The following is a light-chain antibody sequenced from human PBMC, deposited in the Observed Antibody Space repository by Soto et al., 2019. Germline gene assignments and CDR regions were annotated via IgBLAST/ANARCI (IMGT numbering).Light chain of an antibody. V-gene: IGKV3-11*01. CDR1: QTVSNY. Sequence: EIVLTQSPATLSLSPGERATLSCRASQTVSNYLAWYQQKPGQAPRLLIYDAANRATGIPARFSGSGSGTDVTLTISSLEPADFAVYYCQQRGKWPEFTFGPGTKVEIK. CDR2: DAA. CDR3: QQRGKWPEFT. J-gene: IGKJ3*01.